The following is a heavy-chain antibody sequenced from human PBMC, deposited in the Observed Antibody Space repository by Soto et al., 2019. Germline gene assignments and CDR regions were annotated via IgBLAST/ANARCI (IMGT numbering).Heavy chain of an antibody. CDR1: GFTCSSYA. V-gene: IGHV3-23*03. D-gene: IGHD3-16*01. J-gene: IGHJ5*02. CDR2: VSRAGTCT. Sequence: EVQLLESGGGVVRPGGSLRLSCAASGFTCSSYAMGWVRHAPGEGLEWVAGVSRAGTCTFYADSVRGRFSITRDNSRDTVDLDMNALRGDDTAVYFCVKYTVPEDLGESWGQGTLVSVSS. CDR3: VKYTVPEDLGES.